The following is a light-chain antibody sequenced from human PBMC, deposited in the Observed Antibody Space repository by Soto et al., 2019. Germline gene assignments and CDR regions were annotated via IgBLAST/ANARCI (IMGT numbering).Light chain of an antibody. V-gene: IGKV3-15*01. Sequence: EIVMTQSPATLSVSAGERATLFWRASQSINSNLAWYQHKPGQAPRLLIYDASTRATGIPARFSGSGSGTEFTLNISSLQSEDFAVYYCQQFDNWPPRLAFGGGTKVDIK. CDR2: DAS. CDR3: QQFDNWPPRLA. CDR1: QSINSN. J-gene: IGKJ4*01.